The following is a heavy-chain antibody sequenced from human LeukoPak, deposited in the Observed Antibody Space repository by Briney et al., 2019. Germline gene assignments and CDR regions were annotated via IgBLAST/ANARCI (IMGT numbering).Heavy chain of an antibody. J-gene: IGHJ6*03. D-gene: IGHD3-3*01. V-gene: IGHV4-39*01. CDR2: VYYSGST. Sequence: SETLSLTCTVSGGSISNSYYWGWFRQPPGKGLEWVGSVYYSGSTYYNPSLKSRVTISVDTSKDQFSLKLSSVTAADTAVYYCARHGSDNFWSGYWAEYYMDVWGKGTTVTVSS. CDR3: ARHGSDNFWSGYWAEYYMDV. CDR1: GGSISNSYY.